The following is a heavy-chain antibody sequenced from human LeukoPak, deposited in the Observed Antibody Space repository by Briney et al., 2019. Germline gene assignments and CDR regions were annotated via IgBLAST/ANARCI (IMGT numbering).Heavy chain of an antibody. CDR1: GGSFSGYY. J-gene: IGHJ5*02. Sequence: PSETLSLTCAVYGGSFSGYYWSWIRQPPGKGLEWIGEINHSGSTNYNPSLKSRVTISVDTSKNQFSLKLSSVTAADTAVYYCARMAVAGGYNWFDPWGQGTLVTVSS. CDR3: ARMAVAGGYNWFDP. D-gene: IGHD6-19*01. V-gene: IGHV4-34*01. CDR2: INHSGST.